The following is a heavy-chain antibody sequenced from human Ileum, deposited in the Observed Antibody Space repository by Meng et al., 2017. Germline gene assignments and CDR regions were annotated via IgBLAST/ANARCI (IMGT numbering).Heavy chain of an antibody. CDR3: VRSSGWVRTGFDP. CDR1: GGSISTRGYY. V-gene: IGHV4-39*01. CDR2: IGHSGIT. D-gene: IGHD6-19*01. J-gene: IGHJ5*02. Sequence: HPQLQESGPGLVKHSEALSLTCSVSGGSISTRGYYWGWILQPPGKGLECIGSIGHSGITYYTPSLKSRVTVSIDTSKSQFSLKLTSVTAADTAVYYCVRSSGWVRTGFDPWGQGTLVTVSS.